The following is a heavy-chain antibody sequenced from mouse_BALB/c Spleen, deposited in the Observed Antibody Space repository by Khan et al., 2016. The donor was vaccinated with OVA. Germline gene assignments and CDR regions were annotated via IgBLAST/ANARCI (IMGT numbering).Heavy chain of an antibody. D-gene: IGHD2-3*01. CDR1: GYSITSDYA. V-gene: IGHV3-2*02. Sequence: EVQLQESGPGLVKPSQSLSLTCTVTGYSITSDYAWNWIRQFPGNKLEWMGYISSSGSTNYNPALKSRISITRDTSKNQFFLQLNSVTTEDTATYDCARDGSRYNYAMDYWDQGTSVTVSS. CDR2: ISSSGST. CDR3: ARDGSRYNYAMDY. J-gene: IGHJ4*01.